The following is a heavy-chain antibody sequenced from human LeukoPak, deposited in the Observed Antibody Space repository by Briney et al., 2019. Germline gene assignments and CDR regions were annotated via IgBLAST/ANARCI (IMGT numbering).Heavy chain of an antibody. CDR3: AKKVVVGATSPYSDFQD. V-gene: IGHV3-53*01. CDR1: GFTVSSNY. D-gene: IGHD1-26*01. J-gene: IGHJ1*01. Sequence: GGSLRLSCAASGFTVSSNYMSWVRQAPGEGLEWVSDIYSGGSTYYADSVKGRFTISRDNSKNTLYLQMNSLRAEDTALYYCAKKVVVGATSPYSDFQDWGQGTLVTVSS. CDR2: IYSGGST.